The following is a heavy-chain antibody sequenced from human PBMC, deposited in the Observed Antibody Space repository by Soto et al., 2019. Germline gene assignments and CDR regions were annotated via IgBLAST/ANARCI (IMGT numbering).Heavy chain of an antibody. CDR3: ARDLWFGELFGAFDI. V-gene: IGHV3-21*01. Sequence: GGSLRLSCAASGFTFSSYSMNWVRQAPGKGLEWVSSISSSSYIYYADSVKGRFTISRDNAKNSLYLQMNSLRAEDTAVYYCARDLWFGELFGAFDIWGQGTMVTVSS. CDR1: GFTFSSYS. CDR2: ISSSSYI. D-gene: IGHD3-10*01. J-gene: IGHJ3*02.